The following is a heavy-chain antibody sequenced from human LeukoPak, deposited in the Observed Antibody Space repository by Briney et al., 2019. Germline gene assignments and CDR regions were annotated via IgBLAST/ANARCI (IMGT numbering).Heavy chain of an antibody. Sequence: PSETLSLTCAVSGGSISSGGYSWSWIRQPPGKGLEWIGYIYHSGSTYYNPSLKSRVTISVDTSKNQFSLKVNSVTAADTAVYYCAKRFYYYMDVWGKGTTVTVSS. CDR3: AKRFYYYMDV. J-gene: IGHJ6*03. V-gene: IGHV4-30-2*01. CDR1: GGSISSGGYS. CDR2: IYHSGST.